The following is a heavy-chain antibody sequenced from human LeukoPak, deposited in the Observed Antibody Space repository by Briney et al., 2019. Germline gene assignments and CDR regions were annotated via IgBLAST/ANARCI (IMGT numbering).Heavy chain of an antibody. D-gene: IGHD3-16*01. J-gene: IGHJ3*02. V-gene: IGHV3-72*01. CDR2: SKNKANSYSA. Sequence: PGGSLRLSCVASGFSFSDQYMDWVHQAPGKGLEWVGRSKNKANSYSADYAASVKGRFIISRDESSNSQYLQMNSLKTEDTALYYCVRRNYVAFDIWGQGTMVTVSS. CDR3: VRRNYVAFDI. CDR1: GFSFSDQY.